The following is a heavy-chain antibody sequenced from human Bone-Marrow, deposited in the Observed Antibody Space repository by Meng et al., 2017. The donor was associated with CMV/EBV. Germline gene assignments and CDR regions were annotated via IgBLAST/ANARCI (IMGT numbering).Heavy chain of an antibody. CDR2: IIPIFGTA. CDR3: ASSGYCSSTSCYTGAFDP. Sequence: SVKVSCKASGGTFSSYAISWVRQAPGQGLEWMGGIIPIFGTANYAQKFQGRVTITTDESTSTAYMELSSLRSEDTAVYYCASSGYCSSTSCYTGAFDPWGQGTRVTGSS. J-gene: IGHJ5*02. CDR1: GGTFSSYA. D-gene: IGHD2-2*02. V-gene: IGHV1-69*05.